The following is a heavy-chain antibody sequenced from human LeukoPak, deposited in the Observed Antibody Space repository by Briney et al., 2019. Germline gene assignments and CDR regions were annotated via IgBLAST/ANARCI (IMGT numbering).Heavy chain of an antibody. CDR1: GGSIRSYY. D-gene: IGHD2-21*02. CDR3: ARGDGGIDAFDI. CDR2: IYTSGSI. Sequence: SETLSLTCTVSGGSIRSYYWSWIRQPAGKGLEWIGRIYTSGSINYNPSLKSRVAMSVDTSKNQFSLRLNSVTAADTAVYYCARGDGGIDAFDIWGQGTMVTVSS. J-gene: IGHJ3*02. V-gene: IGHV4-4*07.